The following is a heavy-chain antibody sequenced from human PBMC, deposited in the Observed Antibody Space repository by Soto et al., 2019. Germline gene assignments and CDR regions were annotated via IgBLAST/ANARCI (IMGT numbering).Heavy chain of an antibody. CDR1: GFTFSSYA. J-gene: IGHJ4*02. CDR2: ISGSGGST. D-gene: IGHD5-18*01. Sequence: EVQLLESGGGLVQPGGSLRLSCAASGFTFSSYAMSWVRQAPGKGLEWVSAISGSGGSTYYADSVKGRFTISRDNSKNTLYLQMNSLRAEDTAVYYCAKVAEGIQLWAYYFDYWGQGALVTVSS. CDR3: AKVAEGIQLWAYYFDY. V-gene: IGHV3-23*01.